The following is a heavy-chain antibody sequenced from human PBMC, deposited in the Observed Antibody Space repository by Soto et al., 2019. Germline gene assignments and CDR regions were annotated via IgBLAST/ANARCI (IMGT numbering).Heavy chain of an antibody. V-gene: IGHV4-30-2*01. CDR2: IYHSGST. J-gene: IGHJ6*02. D-gene: IGHD3-10*01. Sequence: SETLSLTCAVSGGSISSGGYSWSWIRQPPGKGLEWIGYIYHSGSTYYNPSLKSRVTISVDRSKNQFPLKLSSVTAADTALYYCACMVRGVSKYYYYGMDVWGQGTTVTVSS. CDR1: GGSISSGGYS. CDR3: ACMVRGVSKYYYYGMDV.